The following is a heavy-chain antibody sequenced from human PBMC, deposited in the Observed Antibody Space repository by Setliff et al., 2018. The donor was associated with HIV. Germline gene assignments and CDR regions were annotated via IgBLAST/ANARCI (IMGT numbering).Heavy chain of an antibody. CDR1: GYTLAALS. J-gene: IGHJ4*02. CDR3: ARVPLSGWLYFDY. Sequence: GASVKVSCKVFGYTLAALSIHWVRQAPGKGLEWMGWISAYNGNTNYAQKLQGRVTMTTDTSTITAYMELRSLRSDDTAVYYCARVPLSGWLYFDYWGQGTLVTVSS. V-gene: IGHV1-18*01. CDR2: ISAYNGNT. D-gene: IGHD6-19*01.